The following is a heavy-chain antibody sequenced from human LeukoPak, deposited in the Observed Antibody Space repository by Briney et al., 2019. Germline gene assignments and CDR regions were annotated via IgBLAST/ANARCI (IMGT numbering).Heavy chain of an antibody. CDR2: ILYDGSNQ. V-gene: IGHV3-30*18. J-gene: IGHJ4*02. CDR3: AKEVVTAIHFDN. D-gene: IGHD5-18*01. CDR1: GFTFSGYG. Sequence: GGSLRLSCAASGFTFSGYGMHWVRQAPGKGLEWVAVILYDGSNQYYADSVKGRFTISRDNSKNTLYLQMNSLRAEDTAVYYCAKEVVTAIHFDNRGQGTLVTVSS.